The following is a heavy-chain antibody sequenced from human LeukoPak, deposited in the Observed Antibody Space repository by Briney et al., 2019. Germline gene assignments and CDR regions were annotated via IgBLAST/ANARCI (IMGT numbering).Heavy chain of an antibody. CDR1: GFTFSSYE. Sequence: GGSLRLSCAASGFTFSSYETNWVGQAPGKGLEGVSYISSGSTKYDADSVKGRFTISRDNAKNSLYLQMNSLRAEDTAVYYCARESIAVAGAPFDYWGQGTLVTVSS. J-gene: IGHJ4*02. V-gene: IGHV3-48*03. D-gene: IGHD6-19*01. CDR3: ARESIAVAGAPFDY. CDR2: ISSGSTK.